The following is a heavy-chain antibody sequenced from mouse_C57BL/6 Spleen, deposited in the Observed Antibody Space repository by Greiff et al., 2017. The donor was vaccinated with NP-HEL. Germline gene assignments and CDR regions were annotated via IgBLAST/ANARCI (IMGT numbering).Heavy chain of an antibody. V-gene: IGHV1-82*01. Sequence: VQLQQSGPELVKPGASVKISCKASGYAFSSSWMNWVKQRPGKGLEWIGRIYPGDGGTNYNGKFKGKATLTADKSSSTAYMQLSSVRSEDSAVYFCARWLLRTMDYWGQGTSVTVSS. CDR2: IYPGDGGT. J-gene: IGHJ4*01. CDR1: GYAFSSSW. D-gene: IGHD2-3*01. CDR3: ARWLLRTMDY.